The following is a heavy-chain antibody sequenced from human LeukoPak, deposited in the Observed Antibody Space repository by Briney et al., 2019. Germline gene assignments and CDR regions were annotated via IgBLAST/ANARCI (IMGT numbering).Heavy chain of an antibody. CDR1: GYTFTSYD. CDR3: ASTIWGYSSSSEGYFDY. J-gene: IGHJ4*02. V-gene: IGHV1-8*01. D-gene: IGHD6-6*01. CDR2: MNPNSGNT. Sequence: ASVKVSCKASGYTFTSYDINWVRQATGQGLEWMGWMNPNSGNTGYAQKFQGRVTLTRNTSISTAYMELSSLRSEDTAVYYCASTIWGYSSSSEGYFDYWGQGTLVTVSS.